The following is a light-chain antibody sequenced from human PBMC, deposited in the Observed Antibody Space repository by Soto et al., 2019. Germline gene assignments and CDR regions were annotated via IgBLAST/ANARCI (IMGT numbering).Light chain of an antibody. V-gene: IGLV2-23*02. CDR2: EVS. J-gene: IGLJ3*02. CDR3: CSHAGNRHWL. CDR1: SSDIGSSNL. Sequence: QSALTQPASVSGSPGQSITISCTGTSSDIGSSNLVSWYQQSTGNSPKLMIYEVSQRPSGVSNRFSGSKSGNTASLTISGLQAEDEGDYYCCSHAGNRHWLFGGGTKLTVL.